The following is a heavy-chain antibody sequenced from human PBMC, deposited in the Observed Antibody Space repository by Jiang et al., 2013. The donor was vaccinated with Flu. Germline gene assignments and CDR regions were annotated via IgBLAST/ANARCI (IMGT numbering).Heavy chain of an antibody. J-gene: IGHJ3*02. V-gene: IGHV4-61*07. CDR3: ARHGGVVVGTGKDVFDI. D-gene: IGHD2-15*01. CDR2: LLHGST. CDR1: GSVSSDSYY. Sequence: GSVSSDSYYWSWIRQPQEGTGVDWVYLLHGSTNYNPSLKSRITISVDTSKNQFSLKLSSVTAADTAVYYCARHGGVVVGTGKDVFDIWGQGTMVTVSS.